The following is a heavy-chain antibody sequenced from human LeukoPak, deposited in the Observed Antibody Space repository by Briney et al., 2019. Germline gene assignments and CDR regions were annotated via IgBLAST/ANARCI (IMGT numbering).Heavy chain of an antibody. CDR3: AREAEYSSGWYDAFDI. CDR2: IWYDGSNK. J-gene: IGHJ3*02. CDR1: GFTFSSYG. V-gene: IGHV3-33*01. Sequence: PGGSLRLSCAASGFTFSSYGMHWVRQAPGKGLEWVAVIWYDGSNKYYADSVKGRFTISRDNSKNTLYLQMNSLRAEDTAVYYCAREAEYSSGWYDAFDIWGQGTMATVSS. D-gene: IGHD6-19*01.